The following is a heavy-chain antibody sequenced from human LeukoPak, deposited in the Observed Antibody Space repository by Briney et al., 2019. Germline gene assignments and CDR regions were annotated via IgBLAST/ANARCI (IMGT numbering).Heavy chain of an antibody. CDR2: ISSNGGST. CDR1: GFTFSSYA. D-gene: IGHD1-26*01. J-gene: IGHJ4*02. Sequence: GGSLRLSCSASGFTFSSYAMHWVRQAPGKGLEYVSAISSNGGSTYYADSVKGRFTISRDNSKNTLYLQMNSLRAEDTAVYYCAKAGGSYQGPDDSWGQGTLVTVSS. CDR3: AKAGGSYQGPDDS. V-gene: IGHV3-64*04.